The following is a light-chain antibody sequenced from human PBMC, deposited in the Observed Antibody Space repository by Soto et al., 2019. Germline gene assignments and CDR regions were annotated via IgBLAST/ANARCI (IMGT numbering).Light chain of an antibody. CDR2: GAS. CDR3: QQYNNWPRAT. V-gene: IGKV3-15*01. CDR1: QSVSSN. Sequence: EIVMTQSPATLSVSPGERATLSGRASQSVSSNLAWYQQKPGQAPRLLIYGASTRATGIPARFSGSGSGTEFNLTISSLQSEDFGVYYCQQYNNWPRATFGGGTKVEIK. J-gene: IGKJ4*01.